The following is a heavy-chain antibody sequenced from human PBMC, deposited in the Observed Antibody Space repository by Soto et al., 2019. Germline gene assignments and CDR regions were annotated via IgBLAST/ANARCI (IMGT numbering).Heavy chain of an antibody. D-gene: IGHD6-13*01. J-gene: IGHJ6*03. Sequence: GGSLRLSCAASGFTVSSNYMSWVRQAPGKGLEWVSVIYSGGSTYYADSVKGRCTISRHNSKNTLYLQMNSLRAEDTAVYYCARDIIAAAGTRGYYYYMDVWGKGTTVTVSS. CDR1: GFTVSSNY. CDR3: ARDIIAAAGTRGYYYYMDV. V-gene: IGHV3-53*04. CDR2: IYSGGST.